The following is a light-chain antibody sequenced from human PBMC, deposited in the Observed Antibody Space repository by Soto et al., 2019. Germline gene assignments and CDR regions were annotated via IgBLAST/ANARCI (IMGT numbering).Light chain of an antibody. V-gene: IGKV1-39*01. J-gene: IGKJ3*01. CDR3: QQSYTEVFT. CDR2: GAS. Sequence: DIQMTQSPSSLSASVGDRVTITCRASQSIRTYLNWYQQKPGKVPNLLIYGASSLQSGVPSRFSGSGSETDFTLTINNLQPEDFATYDGQQSYTEVFTFGPGTKVD. CDR1: QSIRTY.